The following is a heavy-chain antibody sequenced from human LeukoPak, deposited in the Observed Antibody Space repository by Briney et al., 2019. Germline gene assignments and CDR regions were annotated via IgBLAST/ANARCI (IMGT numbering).Heavy chain of an antibody. J-gene: IGHJ4*02. CDR1: GYTFTGYY. CDR2: INPNSGGT. CDR3: ARMSSSTEFDY. V-gene: IGHV1-2*06. D-gene: IGHD6-6*01. Sequence: ASVKVSCKASGYTFTGYYMHWVRQAPGQGLEWMGRINPNSGGTNYAQKFQGRVTMTRDTSISTAYMELSRLRSDYTAVYYCARMSSSTEFDYWGQGTLVTVSS.